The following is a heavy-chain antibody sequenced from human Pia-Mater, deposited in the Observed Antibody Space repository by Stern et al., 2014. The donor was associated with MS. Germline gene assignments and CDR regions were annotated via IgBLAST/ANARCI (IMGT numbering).Heavy chain of an antibody. CDR3: ARGVTAVTNYVPNWCFDL. V-gene: IGHV4-39*02. D-gene: IGHD4-11*01. CDR2: VYYSGIT. CDR1: GASITNRDY. Sequence: QVQLQESGPGLVKPSETLSLTCTVSGASITNRDYWGWIRQPPGKGLEWIRRVYYSGITYYRPSLKSRAAISIDTSRNQFFLRLNSVTTTDTAVYFCARGVTAVTNYVPNWCFDLWGRGTLVTVSS. J-gene: IGHJ2*01.